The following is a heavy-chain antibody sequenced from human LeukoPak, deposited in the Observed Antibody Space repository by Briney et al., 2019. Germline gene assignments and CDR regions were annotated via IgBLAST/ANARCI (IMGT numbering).Heavy chain of an antibody. Sequence: SVTVSFTASGGTFSIYAISWVRQALGQGLEWMGGIITIFGTANYAQKFQGRVTITTDESTSTAYMELSSLRSEDTAVYYCARDSVVPAAIRFDPWGQGTVVTVSS. D-gene: IGHD2-2*01. CDR3: ARDSVVPAAIRFDP. CDR1: GGTFSIYA. CDR2: IITIFGTA. J-gene: IGHJ5*02. V-gene: IGHV1-69*05.